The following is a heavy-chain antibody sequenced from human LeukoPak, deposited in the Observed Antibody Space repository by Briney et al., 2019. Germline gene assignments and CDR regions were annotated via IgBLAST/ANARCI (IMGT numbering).Heavy chain of an antibody. D-gene: IGHD3-16*01. CDR2: ISCDGSNK. CDR3: AREELGSSLGFDP. V-gene: IGHV3-30*04. J-gene: IGHJ5*02. Sequence: GRSLRLSCAASGFTFSSYAMHWVRQAPGKGLEWVAVISCDGSNKYYADSVKGRFTISRDNSKNTLYLQMNSLRAEDTAVYYCAREELGSSLGFDPWGQGTLVTVSS. CDR1: GFTFSSYA.